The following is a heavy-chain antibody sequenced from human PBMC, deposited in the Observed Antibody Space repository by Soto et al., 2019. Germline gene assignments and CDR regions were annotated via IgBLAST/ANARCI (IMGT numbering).Heavy chain of an antibody. CDR3: TTDIWPYFQSDY. J-gene: IGHJ4*02. Sequence: VQLVESGGGFVKPGGSLRLSCAASGLTFSNVWMNWVRQAPGKGLEWVGHIKSKTDGGTTDYAAPVKGRFTISRDDSKNTLYLQMNSLKIDDTGGYYCTTDIWPYFQSDYWGQGTLVTVSP. V-gene: IGHV3-15*07. CDR2: IKSKTDGGTT. CDR1: GLTFSNVW. D-gene: IGHD2-21*01.